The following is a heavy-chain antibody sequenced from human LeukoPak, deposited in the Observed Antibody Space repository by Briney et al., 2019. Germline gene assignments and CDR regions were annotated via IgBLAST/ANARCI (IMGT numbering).Heavy chain of an antibody. V-gene: IGHV1-3*01. Sequence: ASVTVSCTASGYTFTNYAVNWLRQAPGQRLEWMGWINAGNGDTKFSQNYQARVTITRDASASTAYMELSSLTSEDTAVYFCARGLWSAHRREYYFDSWGQGTLVTVSS. CDR3: ARGLWSAHRREYYFDS. CDR1: GYTFTNYA. CDR2: INAGNGDT. J-gene: IGHJ4*02. D-gene: IGHD3-3*01.